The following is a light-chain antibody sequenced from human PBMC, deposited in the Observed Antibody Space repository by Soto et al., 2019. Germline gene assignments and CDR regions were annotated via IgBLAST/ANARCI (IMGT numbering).Light chain of an antibody. CDR2: DVS. CDR3: QQYNTFWT. J-gene: IGKJ1*01. Sequence: DIQMTQSPSTLSASVGDRVTITCRASQIISSWLAWYQQKPGKAPKLLIYDVSSLESGVPSRFSGSRSGTEFTLTISSLQPDDSATYYCQQYNTFWTFGQGTKVEIK. CDR1: QIISSW. V-gene: IGKV1-5*01.